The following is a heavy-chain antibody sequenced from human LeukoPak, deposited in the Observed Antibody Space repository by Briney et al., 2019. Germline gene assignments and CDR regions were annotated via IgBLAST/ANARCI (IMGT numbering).Heavy chain of an antibody. Sequence: GGSLRLSCAASGFTFSNYVMTWVRQAPGKGLEWVSPITGNSDYTYYTDSVKGRFIISRDNSKKTLFLQMTDLRAEDTAIYYCAKALNTGGRVSPFDVWGQGTMVTVSS. V-gene: IGHV3-23*01. CDR1: GFTFSNYV. CDR3: AKALNTGGRVSPFDV. J-gene: IGHJ3*01. D-gene: IGHD7-27*01. CDR2: ITGNSDYT.